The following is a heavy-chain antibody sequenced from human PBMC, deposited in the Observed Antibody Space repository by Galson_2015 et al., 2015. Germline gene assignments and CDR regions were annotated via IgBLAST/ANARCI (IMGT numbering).Heavy chain of an antibody. CDR1: GSSIINGQW. V-gene: IGHV4-4*02. CDR2: IERKEGT. J-gene: IGHJ4*02. D-gene: IGHD4-17*01. Sequence: ETLSLACAVSGSSIINGQWWGWVRPSPGQGLEWIGEIERKEGTTYNPSLRGRATISVDTSKNHLSLSLTSVTAADTALYYCARNGDYALDFWGQGTLVTVSS. CDR3: ARNGDYALDF.